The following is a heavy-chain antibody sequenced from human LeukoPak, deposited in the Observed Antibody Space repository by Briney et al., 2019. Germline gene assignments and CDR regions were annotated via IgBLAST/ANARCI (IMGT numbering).Heavy chain of an antibody. CDR1: GGSVGSGSYY. J-gene: IGHJ4*02. CDR3: ARAYSSSWYPFDY. D-gene: IGHD6-13*01. CDR2: IYYSGST. Sequence: SETLSLTCTVSGGSVGSGSYYWSWIRQPPGKGLEWIGYIYYSGSTNYNPSLKSRVTISVDTSKNQFSLKLSSVTAADTAVYYCARAYSSSWYPFDYWGQGTLVTVSS. V-gene: IGHV4-61*01.